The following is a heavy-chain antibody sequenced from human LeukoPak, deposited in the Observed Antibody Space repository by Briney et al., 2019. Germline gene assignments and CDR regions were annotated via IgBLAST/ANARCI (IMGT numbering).Heavy chain of an antibody. CDR2: IHYSGST. CDR1: GGSISSSSYY. D-gene: IGHD4-17*01. CDR3: ARRRYGDYD. J-gene: IGHJ4*02. V-gene: IGHV4-39*01. Sequence: SETLSLTCSVSGGSISSSSYYWGWIRQPPGKGLEWIGSIHYSGSTYYNPSLKSRVTISVDTSKNQSSLKLSSVTAADTAVYYCARRRYGDYDWGQGTLVTVSS.